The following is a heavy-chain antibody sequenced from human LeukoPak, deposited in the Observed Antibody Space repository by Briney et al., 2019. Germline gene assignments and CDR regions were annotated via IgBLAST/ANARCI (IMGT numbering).Heavy chain of an antibody. J-gene: IGHJ4*02. D-gene: IGHD3-10*01. V-gene: IGHV1-18*01. CDR3: ARNGRVRRVVKDLFEY. CDR2: VSPYNGNT. Sequence: RASVKVSCKTSGYTFTDYDITWVRQAPGQGLEWMGRVSPYNGNTYYSQRFQDRVTITKDTSTGTAYMDLRNLRTDDTAMYYCARNGRVRRVVKDLFEYWGQGTLVAVSS. CDR1: GYTFTDYD.